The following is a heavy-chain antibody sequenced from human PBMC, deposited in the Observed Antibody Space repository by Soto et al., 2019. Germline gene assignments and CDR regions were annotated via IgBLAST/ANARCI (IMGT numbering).Heavy chain of an antibody. J-gene: IGHJ4*02. CDR2: IYPGDSDT. D-gene: IGHD3-10*01. CDR3: ARAYYYGSGSYYRTPNY. Sequence: GESLKISCKGSGYSFTSYWIGWVGQMPGKGLEWMGIIYPGDSDTRYSPSFQGQVTISADKSISTAYLQWSSLKASDTAMYYCARAYYYGSGSYYRTPNYWGQGTLVTVYS. V-gene: IGHV5-51*01. CDR1: GYSFTSYW.